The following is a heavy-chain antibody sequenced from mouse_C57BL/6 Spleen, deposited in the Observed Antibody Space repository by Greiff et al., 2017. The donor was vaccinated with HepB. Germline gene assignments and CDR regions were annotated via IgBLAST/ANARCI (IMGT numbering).Heavy chain of an antibody. CDR3: TWYPSDGGLYFDY. J-gene: IGHJ2*01. CDR2: IDPENGDT. V-gene: IGHV14-4*01. CDR1: GFNIKDDY. D-gene: IGHD1-1*02. Sequence: EVQVVESGAELVRPGASVKLSCTASGFNIKDDYMHWVKQRPEQGLEWIGWIDPENGDTEYASKFQGKATITADTSSNTAYLQLSILTYEATPVYYCTWYPSDGGLYFDYWGQGTTLTVSS.